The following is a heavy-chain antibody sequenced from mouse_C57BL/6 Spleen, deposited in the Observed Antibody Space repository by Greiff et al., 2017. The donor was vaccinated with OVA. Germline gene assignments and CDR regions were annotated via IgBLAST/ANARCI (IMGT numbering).Heavy chain of an antibody. J-gene: IGHJ2*01. D-gene: IGHD1-1*01. Sequence: EVKLVESEGGLVQPGSSMKLSCTASGFTFSDYYMAWVRQVPEKGLEWVANINYDGSSTYYLDSLKSRFIISRDNAKNILYLQMSSLKSEDTTTYYCARERGGSYFDYWGQGTTLTVSS. CDR3: ARERGGSYFDY. CDR2: INYDGSST. CDR1: GFTFSDYY. V-gene: IGHV5-16*01.